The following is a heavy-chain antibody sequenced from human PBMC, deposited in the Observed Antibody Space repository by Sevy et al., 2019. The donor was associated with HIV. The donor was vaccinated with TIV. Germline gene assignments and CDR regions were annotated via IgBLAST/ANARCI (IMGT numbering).Heavy chain of an antibody. J-gene: IGHJ1*01. CDR3: AKDRITAARFQH. CDR2: ISGSGGST. CDR1: GFIFSGYG. Sequence: GGSLRLSCAASGFIFSGYGMSWVRQAPGQGLEWVSAISGSGGSTYYADSVKGRFTISRDNFRNTLYLQMNSLRAEDTALYYCAKDRITAARFQHWGQGTLVTVSS. V-gene: IGHV3-23*01. D-gene: IGHD6-13*01.